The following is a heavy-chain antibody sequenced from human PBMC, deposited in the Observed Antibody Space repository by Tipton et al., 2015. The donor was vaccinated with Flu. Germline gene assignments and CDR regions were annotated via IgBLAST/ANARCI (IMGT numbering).Heavy chain of an antibody. CDR1: GFPFHDYA. CDR2: IFHSGNS. Sequence: QLVQSGGGLVQPGRSLRLSCATSGFPFHDYAIHWVRQAPGKGLEWIGNIFHSGNSNHNPSLKSRVTISVDTSKNQFSLKLSSVTAADTAVYYCARRDFSNYVSEPKNWFDSWGQGTLVTVSS. CDR3: ARRDFSNYVSEPKNWFDS. D-gene: IGHD4-11*01. J-gene: IGHJ5*01. V-gene: IGHV4-59*08.